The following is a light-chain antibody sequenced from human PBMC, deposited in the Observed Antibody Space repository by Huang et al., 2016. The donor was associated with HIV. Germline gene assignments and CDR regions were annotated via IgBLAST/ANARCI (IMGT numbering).Light chain of an antibody. CDR2: DTS. Sequence: IVLTQSPATLSWYPGESLTLSCRASQSVGDYIAWYQQHPGQSPKLLIYDTSPRATGTPVRFSGSGSGTDFTLTISSLESEDFAVYYCQQRISGVTFGGGTKVQVK. J-gene: IGKJ4*01. CDR3: QQRISGVT. V-gene: IGKV3-11*01. CDR1: QSVGDY.